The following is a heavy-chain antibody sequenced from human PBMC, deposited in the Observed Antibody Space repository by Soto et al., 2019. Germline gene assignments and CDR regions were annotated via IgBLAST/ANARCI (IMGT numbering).Heavy chain of an antibody. D-gene: IGHD6-13*01. CDR2: ISYDGSNK. CDR3: AKDFQYGLVPYGMDV. CDR1: GFTFSSYG. V-gene: IGHV3-30*18. J-gene: IGHJ6*02. Sequence: GGSLRLSCAASGFTFSSYGMHWVRQAPGKGLEWVAVISYDGSNKYYADSVRGRFTISRGNSKNTLYLQMNSLRAEDTAVYYCAKDFQYGLVPYGMDVWAQGTTVTVSS.